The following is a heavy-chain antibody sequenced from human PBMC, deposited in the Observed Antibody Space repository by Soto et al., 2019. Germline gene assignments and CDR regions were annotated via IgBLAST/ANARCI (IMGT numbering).Heavy chain of an antibody. CDR2: INHSGSS. CDR3: ARVPRHYVWGSYRKDYYFDY. V-gene: IGHV4-34*01. Sequence: PSGTLSLTCVVYGGSFSGYYWSWIRQPPGKGLEWIGEINHSGSSKYNPSLKSRVTISVDTSKNQFSLKLRSVTAADTAVYYCARVPRHYVWGSYRKDYYFDYRGQGTLVPDSS. CDR1: GGSFSGYY. D-gene: IGHD3-16*02. J-gene: IGHJ4*02.